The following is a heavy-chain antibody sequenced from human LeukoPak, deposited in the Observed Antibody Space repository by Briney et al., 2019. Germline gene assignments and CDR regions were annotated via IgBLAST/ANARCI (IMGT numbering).Heavy chain of an antibody. CDR3: AKDQGTRGSGSYSYGMDV. J-gene: IGHJ6*02. Sequence: GGSLRLSCAASGFTFSSHAMSWVRQAPGKGLEWVSAISGSGGSTYYADSVKGRFTISRDNSKNTLYLQMNSLRAEDTAVYYCAKDQGTRGSGSYSYGMDVWGQGTTVTVSS. CDR2: ISGSGGST. CDR1: GFTFSSHA. V-gene: IGHV3-23*01. D-gene: IGHD3-10*01.